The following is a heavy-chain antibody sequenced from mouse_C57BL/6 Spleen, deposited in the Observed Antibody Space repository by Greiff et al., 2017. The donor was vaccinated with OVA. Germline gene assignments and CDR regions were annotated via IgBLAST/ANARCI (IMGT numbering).Heavy chain of an antibody. V-gene: IGHV1-64*01. Sequence: VQLQQPGAELVKPGASVKLSCKASGYTFTSYWMHWVKQRPGQGLEWIGMIHPNSGSTNYNEKFKSKATLTVDKSSSTAYMQLSSLTSEDSAVYYCARNLYGSSGYFDYWGQGTTLTVSS. CDR3: ARNLYGSSGYFDY. J-gene: IGHJ2*01. D-gene: IGHD1-1*01. CDR2: IHPNSGST. CDR1: GYTFTSYW.